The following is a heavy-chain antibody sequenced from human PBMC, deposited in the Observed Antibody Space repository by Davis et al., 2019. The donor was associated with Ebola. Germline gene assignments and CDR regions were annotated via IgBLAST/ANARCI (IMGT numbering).Heavy chain of an antibody. V-gene: IGHV4-31*03. Sequence: LRLSCTVSGGSISSGGYYWSWIRQHPGKGLEWIGYIYYSGSTYYNPSLKSRVTISVDTSKNQFSLKLSSVTAADTAVYYCARLEIPNEWELLSWFDPWGQGTLVTVSS. J-gene: IGHJ5*02. CDR3: ARLEIPNEWELLSWFDP. CDR1: GGSISSGGYY. D-gene: IGHD1-26*01. CDR2: IYYSGST.